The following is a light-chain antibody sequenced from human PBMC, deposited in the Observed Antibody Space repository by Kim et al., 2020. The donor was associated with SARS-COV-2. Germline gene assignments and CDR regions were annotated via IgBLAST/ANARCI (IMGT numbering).Light chain of an antibody. V-gene: IGLV2-23*02. J-gene: IGLJ2*01. CDR1: SSDVGSYIL. CDR2: EVS. CDR3: CSYAGSSTSVV. Sequence: QSITLSRTGTSSDVGSYILVSWYQQHPGKAPKLMIYEVSTRPSGVSNRFSGSKSGHTASLTISGLQAEDEADYYCCSYAGSSTSVVFGGGTQLTVL.